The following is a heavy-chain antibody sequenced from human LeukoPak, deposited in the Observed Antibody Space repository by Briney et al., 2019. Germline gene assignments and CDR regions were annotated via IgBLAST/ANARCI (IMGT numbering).Heavy chain of an antibody. V-gene: IGHV4-38-2*02. CDR1: GYSISSAYY. CDR3: ARAVMEQLVNWFDP. Sequence: SQTLSLTCNVSGYSISSAYYWGWIRQPPGKGLEWIGSIHQSGSTYYNPSLKSRVTISVDTSKNQFSLKLSSVTAADTAVYYCARAVMEQLVNWFDPWGQGTLVTVSS. J-gene: IGHJ5*02. CDR2: IHQSGST. D-gene: IGHD6-6*01.